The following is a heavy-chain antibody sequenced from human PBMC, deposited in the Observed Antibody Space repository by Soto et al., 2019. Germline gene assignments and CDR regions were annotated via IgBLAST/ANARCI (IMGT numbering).Heavy chain of an antibody. J-gene: IGHJ6*02. CDR2: IIPIFNST. V-gene: IGHV1-69*06. D-gene: IGHD5-12*01. Sequence: GASVKVSCKVSGSRFSNYVISWVRQAPGHGLEWLGRIIPIFNSTKYAQSFQGRVTITADKSTSTAYMELSSLRSEDTAVYYCARDSKIQIFSGYDFGPGVGMDVWGQGTTVTVSS. CDR1: GSRFSNYV. CDR3: ARDSKIQIFSGYDFGPGVGMDV.